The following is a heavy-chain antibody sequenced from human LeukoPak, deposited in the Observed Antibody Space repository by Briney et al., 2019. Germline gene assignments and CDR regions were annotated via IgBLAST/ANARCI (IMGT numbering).Heavy chain of an antibody. CDR3: ARDSPWGSGWTFDY. V-gene: IGHV1-2*02. D-gene: IGHD6-19*01. CDR2: INPNSGGT. J-gene: IGHJ4*02. Sequence: ASVKVSCKASGYTLTGYYIHWVRQAPGQGLEWMGWINPNSGGTNYAQKFQGRVTMTRDTSISTAYMELSRLRSDDTAVYYCARDSPWGSGWTFDYWGQGTLVTVSS. CDR1: GYTLTGYY.